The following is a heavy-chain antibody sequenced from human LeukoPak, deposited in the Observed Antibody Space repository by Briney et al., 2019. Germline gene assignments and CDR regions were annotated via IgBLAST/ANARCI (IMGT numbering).Heavy chain of an antibody. CDR2: IRYDGSNK. D-gene: IGHD5-12*01. CDR1: GFTFSSYG. Sequence: PGGSLRLSCAASGFTFSSYGMHWVRQAPGKGLEWVAFIRYDGSNKYYADSVKGRFTISRDNAKNSVHLQMNSLRAEDTALYYCAKDKAPLYSGYDWDLDFWGQGTLVTVSS. CDR3: AKDKAPLYSGYDWDLDF. V-gene: IGHV3-30*02. J-gene: IGHJ4*02.